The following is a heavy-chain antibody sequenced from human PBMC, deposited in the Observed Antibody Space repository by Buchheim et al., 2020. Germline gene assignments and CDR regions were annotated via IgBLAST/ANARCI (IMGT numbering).Heavy chain of an antibody. D-gene: IGHD3-16*01. Sequence: EVQLVQSGAEVKKPGEFLKISCKGSGYSFSNYWIGWVRQMPGKGLEYMGIIYPSDSDTKYSPSFQGQVTISADKSISTAYPQWRGLKAWDTAMYYCARIRAGDSHFDLWGRGTL. CDR1: GYSFSNYW. CDR3: ARIRAGDSHFDL. J-gene: IGHJ2*01. CDR2: IYPSDSDT. V-gene: IGHV5-51*01.